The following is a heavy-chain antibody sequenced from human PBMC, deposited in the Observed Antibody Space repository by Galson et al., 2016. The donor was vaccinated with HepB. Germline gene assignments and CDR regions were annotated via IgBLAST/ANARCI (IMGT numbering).Heavy chain of an antibody. J-gene: IGHJ4*02. V-gene: IGHV3-11*01. CDR3: ARSLPKGIKFDYFDF. CDR1: GFNFSDYY. CDR2: LSRSGAKI. D-gene: IGHD2-21*01. Sequence: SLRLSCAGSGFNFSDYYISWIRQAPGKGLEWISYLSRSGAKIYYADSVRGRFSISRDNARNSVFLQMNSLRVDDTAVYYCARSLPKGIKFDYFDFWGQGTLITVSS.